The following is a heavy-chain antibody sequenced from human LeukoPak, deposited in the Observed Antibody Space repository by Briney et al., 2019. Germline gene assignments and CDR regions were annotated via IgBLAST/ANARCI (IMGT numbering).Heavy chain of an antibody. D-gene: IGHD3-22*01. CDR3: TTDRTYYDSSGYYYVPFDY. V-gene: IGHV3-15*01. J-gene: IGHJ4*02. CDR1: GFTFSNAW. CDR2: IKSKTEGGTT. Sequence: GRSLRLSCAASGFTFSNAWMSWVRQAPGKGLELVGRIKSKTEGGTTDYAARVKGRFTISRDDSKNTLYLQMNSLKTEDTAVYYCTTDRTYYDSSGYYYVPFDYWGQGTLVTVSS.